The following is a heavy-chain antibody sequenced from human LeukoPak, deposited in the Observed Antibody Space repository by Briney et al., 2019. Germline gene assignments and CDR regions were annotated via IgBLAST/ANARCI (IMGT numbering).Heavy chain of an antibody. CDR1: GFTFSSYA. CDR3: AKDRSATYYYDSSGYPFDY. CDR2: ISGSGGST. D-gene: IGHD3-22*01. V-gene: IGHV3-23*01. J-gene: IGHJ4*02. Sequence: GSLRLSCAASGFTFSSYAMSWVRQAPGKGLEWVSAISGSGGSTYYADSVKGRFTISRDNSKNTLYLQMNSLRAEDTAVYYCAKDRSATYYYDSSGYPFDYWGQGTLVTVSS.